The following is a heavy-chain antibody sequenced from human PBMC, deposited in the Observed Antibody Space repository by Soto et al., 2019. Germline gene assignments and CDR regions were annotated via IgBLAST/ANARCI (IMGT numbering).Heavy chain of an antibody. J-gene: IGHJ6*02. Sequence: GGSLRLSCAASGFPFSSYGMHWVRQAPGKGLEWVAVMWFDGSNTYYADSVKGRFTISRDSSKNTLYLQMNSLRAEDTAVYYCAREATSFSPDYYYYYAVDVWGQGTTVTVSS. D-gene: IGHD3-16*01. CDR3: AREATSFSPDYYYYYAVDV. CDR1: GFPFSSYG. CDR2: MWFDGSNT. V-gene: IGHV3-33*01.